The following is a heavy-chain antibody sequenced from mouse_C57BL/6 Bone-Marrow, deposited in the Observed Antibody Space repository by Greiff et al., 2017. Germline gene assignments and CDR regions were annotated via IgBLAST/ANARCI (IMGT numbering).Heavy chain of an antibody. D-gene: IGHD2-4*01. CDR1: GYTFTSYW. J-gene: IGHJ3*01. CDR3: ARERGYYYDVSWFAY. V-gene: IGHV1-69*01. Sequence: QVQLQQPGAELVMPGASVKLSCKASGYTFTSYWMHWVKQRPGQGLEWIGEIDPSDSYTNYNQKFKGKSTLTVEKSSCTAYMQLSSLTSEDSAVYYCARERGYYYDVSWFAYWGQGTLVTVSA. CDR2: IDPSDSYT.